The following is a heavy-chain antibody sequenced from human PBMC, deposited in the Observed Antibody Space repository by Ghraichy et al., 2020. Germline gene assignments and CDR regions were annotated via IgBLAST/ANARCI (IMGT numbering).Heavy chain of an antibody. Sequence: GESLNISCAASGFTFSSHAMHWVRQAPGKGLEWVAVISYDGNNKYYSDSVKGRFTISRDNSKNTLYLQMDSLRTEDTAVYYCANWAGYMSAWYGPFDYWGQGTLVTVSS. V-gene: IGHV3-30*04. CDR1: GFTFSSHA. D-gene: IGHD6-19*01. CDR3: ANWAGYMSAWYGPFDY. J-gene: IGHJ4*02. CDR2: ISYDGNNK.